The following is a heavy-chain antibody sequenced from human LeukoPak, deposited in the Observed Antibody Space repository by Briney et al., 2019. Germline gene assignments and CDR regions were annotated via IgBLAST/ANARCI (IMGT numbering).Heavy chain of an antibody. CDR2: IIPIFGTA. D-gene: IGHD5-12*01. J-gene: IGHJ5*02. Sequence: ASVKVSCKASGGTFSSYAISWVRQAPGQGLEWMGAIIPIFGTANYAQKFQGRVTITADESTSTAYMELSSLRSEDTAVYYCARTPTLDIVATMNWFDPWGQGTLVTVSS. CDR3: ARTPTLDIVATMNWFDP. V-gene: IGHV1-69*01. CDR1: GGTFSSYA.